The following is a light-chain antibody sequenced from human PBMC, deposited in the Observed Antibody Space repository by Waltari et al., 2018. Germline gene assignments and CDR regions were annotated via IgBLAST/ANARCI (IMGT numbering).Light chain of an antibody. CDR1: PSDVAGSQS. J-gene: IGLJ1*01. Sequence: QSALTQPPPESGSPGQSVAIPCTGTPSDVAGSQSDSWYQQHPGKSPKLIIYEVSKRPSGVPDRFSGSKSGRTASLTVSGLQAEDEADYYCNSYAGSNNFVFGTGTKVTVL. CDR2: EVS. CDR3: NSYAGSNNFV. V-gene: IGLV2-8*01.